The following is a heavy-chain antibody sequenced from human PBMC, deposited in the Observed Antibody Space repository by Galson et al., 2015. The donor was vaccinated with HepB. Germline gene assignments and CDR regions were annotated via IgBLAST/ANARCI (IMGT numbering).Heavy chain of an antibody. Sequence: SVKISCKASGYTFTINGISWVRQTPRQGLEWLGWISAYGGNTKYAQKYQGRITLTRDTSTSTACMELRSLRSDDTAVYYCARDRDYRFDYWGQGTLVTVSS. D-gene: IGHD4/OR15-4a*01. CDR2: ISAYGGNT. V-gene: IGHV1-18*04. CDR3: ARDRDYRFDY. CDR1: GYTFTING. J-gene: IGHJ4*02.